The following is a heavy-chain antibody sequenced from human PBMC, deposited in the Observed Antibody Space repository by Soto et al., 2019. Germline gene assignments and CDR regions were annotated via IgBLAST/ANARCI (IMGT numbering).Heavy chain of an antibody. D-gene: IGHD3-10*01. CDR1: GYTFTDYY. CDR3: AIGTPSLLWFGESVNYYFDY. V-gene: IGHV1-2*04. J-gene: IGHJ4*02. Sequence: GASVQVSCKASGYTFTDYYLHWVRPAPGQGLEWMGWINPNSGGTNYAQKFQGWVTMTRDTSISTAYMELSRLRSDDTAVYYCAIGTPSLLWFGESVNYYFDYWGQGTLVTVSS. CDR2: INPNSGGT.